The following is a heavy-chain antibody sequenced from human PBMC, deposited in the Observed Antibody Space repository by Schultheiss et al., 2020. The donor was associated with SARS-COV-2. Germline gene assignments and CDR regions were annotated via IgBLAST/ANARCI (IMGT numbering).Heavy chain of an antibody. CDR1: GFTFDDYG. CDR2: INWNGGST. J-gene: IGHJ5*02. V-gene: IGHV3-20*04. Sequence: GGSLRLSCAASGFTFDDYGMSWVRQAPGKGLEWVSGINWNGGSTGYADSVKGRFTISRDNAKNTLHLQVTSLRAEDTAVYYCAQLVVVPAANPDTFDPWGQGTLSPSPQ. CDR3: AQLVVVPAANPDTFDP. D-gene: IGHD2-2*01.